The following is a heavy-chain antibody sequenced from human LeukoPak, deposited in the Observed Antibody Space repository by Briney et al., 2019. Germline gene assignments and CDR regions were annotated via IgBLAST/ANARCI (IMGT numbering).Heavy chain of an antibody. V-gene: IGHV1-69*04. Sequence: SVKVSCKASGGTFSSYAISWVRQAPGQGLEWMGRIIPILGIANYAQKFQGRVTITADKSTSTAYMELSSLRSEDTAVYYCAREGAGTYYFDYWGQGTLVTVSP. D-gene: IGHD1-1*01. CDR1: GGTFSSYA. CDR3: AREGAGTYYFDY. CDR2: IIPILGIA. J-gene: IGHJ4*02.